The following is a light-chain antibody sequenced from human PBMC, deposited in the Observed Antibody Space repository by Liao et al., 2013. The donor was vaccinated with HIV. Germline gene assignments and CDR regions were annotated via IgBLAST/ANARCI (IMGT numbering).Light chain of an antibody. CDR1: NLGDKS. V-gene: IGLV3-1*01. CDR2: QDI. Sequence: YDLTQPPSVSVSPGQTATITCSGDNLGDKSVCWYQQKPGQSPIAVIYQDIKRPSGIPARFSASNSGNTATLTISGAQAMDEADYYCQTWDKYTYWVFGGGTKLTVL. CDR3: QTWDKYTYWV. J-gene: IGLJ3*02.